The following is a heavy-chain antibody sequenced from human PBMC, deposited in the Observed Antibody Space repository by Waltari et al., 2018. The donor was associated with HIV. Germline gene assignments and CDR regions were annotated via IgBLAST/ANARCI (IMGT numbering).Heavy chain of an antibody. J-gene: IGHJ4*02. CDR2: ITDTGTT. V-gene: IGHV3-66*01. CDR1: GFTVRTNY. Sequence: RVAESGGGSVQPGGSLRLSCAASGFTVRTNYLRWVRQAPGKGLEWVSLITDTGTTYYADSVKGRFTISRDTSSNTVHLQMISLGAEDTAVYFCVREFNPRTTTSYYFDYWGQGTLVTVSS. D-gene: IGHD4-17*01. CDR3: VREFNPRTTTSYYFDY.